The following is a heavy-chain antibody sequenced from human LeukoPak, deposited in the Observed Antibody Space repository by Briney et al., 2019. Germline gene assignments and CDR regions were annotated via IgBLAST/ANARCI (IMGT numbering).Heavy chain of an antibody. CDR1: GFTFSSYW. CDR2: IKQDGSEK. V-gene: IGHV3-7*01. CDR3: ARDSRPAYYYYGMDV. J-gene: IGHJ6*02. Sequence: PGGSLRLSCAASGFTFSSYWVSWVRQAPGKGLEWVANIKQDGSEKYYVDSVKGRFTISRDNAKNSLYLQMNSLRAEDTAVYYCARDSRPAYYYYGMDVWGQGTTVTVSS.